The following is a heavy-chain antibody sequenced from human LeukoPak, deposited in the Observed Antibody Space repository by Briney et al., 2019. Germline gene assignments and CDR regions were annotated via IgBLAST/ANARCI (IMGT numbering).Heavy chain of an antibody. CDR3: ARDQGYFDY. CDR2: IYYSGST. J-gene: IGHJ4*02. V-gene: IGHV4-59*01. Sequence: PSETLSLTCTVSGGSISSYYWSWIRQPPGKGLEWIGYIYYSGSTNYNPSLKSRVTISVDTSKNQFSLKLSSVTAADTAVYYCARDQGYFDYWGQGALVTVSS. CDR1: GGSISSYY.